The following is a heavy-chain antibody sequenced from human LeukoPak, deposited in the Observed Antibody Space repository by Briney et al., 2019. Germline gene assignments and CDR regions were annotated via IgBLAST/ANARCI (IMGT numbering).Heavy chain of an antibody. CDR1: GFNFSSYA. CDR3: AKDSFGYYYGSGSSSFDY. CDR2: ISRSGGST. J-gene: IGHJ4*02. Sequence: PGGSLRLSYAASGFNFSSYAMSWVRQAPGKGLEWVSAISRSGGSTYYADSVKGRFTISRDNSKNTLYLQMNSLRAEDTAVYYCAKDSFGYYYGSGSSSFDYWGQGTLVTVSS. D-gene: IGHD3-10*01. V-gene: IGHV3-23*01.